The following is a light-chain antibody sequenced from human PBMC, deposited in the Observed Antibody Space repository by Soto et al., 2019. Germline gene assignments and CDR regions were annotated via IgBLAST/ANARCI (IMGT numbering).Light chain of an antibody. V-gene: IGLV2-11*01. CDR2: AVT. CDR3: CSYAGSYTWV. Sequence: QAVLTQPRSVSGSPGQSVTISCTGTSSYVGGYEYVSWYQQYPGKAPKLMIYAVTRRPSGVPDRFSGSKSGNTASLTISGLQAEDEADYYCCSYAGSYTWVFGGGTKLTVL. CDR1: SSYVGGYEY. J-gene: IGLJ3*02.